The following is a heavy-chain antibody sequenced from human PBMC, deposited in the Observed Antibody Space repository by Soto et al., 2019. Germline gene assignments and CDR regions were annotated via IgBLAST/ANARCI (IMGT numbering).Heavy chain of an antibody. CDR3: AKSLATHHYYYGMDV. CDR2: ISYDGSNK. D-gene: IGHD1-1*01. V-gene: IGHV3-30*18. Sequence: PGGSLRLSCAASGFTLSSYGMHWVRQAPGKGLEWVAVISYDGSNKYYADSVKGRFTISRDNSKNTLYLQMNSLRAEDTAVYYCAKSLATHHYYYGMDVWGQGTTVTVSS. J-gene: IGHJ6*02. CDR1: GFTLSSYG.